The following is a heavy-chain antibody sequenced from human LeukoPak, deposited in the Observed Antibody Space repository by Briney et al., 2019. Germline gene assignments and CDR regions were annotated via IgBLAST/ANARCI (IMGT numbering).Heavy chain of an antibody. Sequence: ASVKVSCKASGYSFTSHYIHWVRQAPGQGLEWVGLINPNGGNTGYAQRFQGRVTVTTDTSTSTVFMELNSLQSEDTAVYYCARARYCSSTSCYNYYYYMDVWGKGTTVTVSS. J-gene: IGHJ6*03. CDR3: ARARYCSSTSCYNYYYYMDV. CDR2: INPNGGNT. CDR1: GYSFTSHY. D-gene: IGHD2-2*02. V-gene: IGHV1-46*01.